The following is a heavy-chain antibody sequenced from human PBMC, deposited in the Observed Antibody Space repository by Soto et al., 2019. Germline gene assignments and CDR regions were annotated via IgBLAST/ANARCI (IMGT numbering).Heavy chain of an antibody. J-gene: IGHJ5*02. CDR3: ARGKIVGATTFGWFDP. D-gene: IGHD1-26*01. CDR2: IIPIFGTA. CDR1: GGTFSSYA. Sequence: RASVKVSCKASGGTFSSYAISWVRQAPGQGLEWMGGIIPIFGTANYAQKFQGRVTITADESTSTAYMELSSLRSEDTAVYYCARGKIVGATTFGWFDPWGQGTLVTVSS. V-gene: IGHV1-69*13.